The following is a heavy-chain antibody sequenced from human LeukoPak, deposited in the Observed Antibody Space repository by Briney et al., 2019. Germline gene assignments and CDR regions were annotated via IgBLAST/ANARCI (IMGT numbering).Heavy chain of an antibody. CDR1: GYTFTGYH. V-gene: IGHV1-2*02. Sequence: ASVKVSCKASGYTFTGYHMHWVRQAPGQGLEWMGWINPNSGGTNYAQKFQGRVTMTRDTSISTAYMELSRLRSDDTAVYYCASPSSRGGSQAAGYWGQGTLVTVSS. J-gene: IGHJ4*02. D-gene: IGHD2-15*01. CDR3: ASPSSRGGSQAAGY. CDR2: INPNSGGT.